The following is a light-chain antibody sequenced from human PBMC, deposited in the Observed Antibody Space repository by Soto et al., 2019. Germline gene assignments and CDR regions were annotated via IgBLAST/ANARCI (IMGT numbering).Light chain of an antibody. Sequence: ELVLTQSPGTLSLSPGERATLSCRASQSVSSSYLAWYQQKPGQAPRLLIYGASSRATGIPGRFSGSGSGTDFTLTISRLEPEDLAVYYCQQYGSSPWAFGQGTKVEIK. J-gene: IGKJ1*01. CDR3: QQYGSSPWA. V-gene: IGKV3-20*01. CDR1: QSVSSSY. CDR2: GAS.